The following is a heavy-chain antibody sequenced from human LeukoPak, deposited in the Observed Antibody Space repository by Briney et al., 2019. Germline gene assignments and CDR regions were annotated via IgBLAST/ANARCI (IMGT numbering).Heavy chain of an antibody. CDR2: IYYSGST. CDR3: ARSRSGYYGDVDY. CDR1: AGSITNDGYY. V-gene: IGHV4-31*03. D-gene: IGHD3-3*01. J-gene: IGHJ4*02. Sequence: SETLSLTCTVSAGSITNDGYYWGWIRQHPGKGLEWIGHIYYSGSTYYNPSLKSRVTISMDTSKNQFSLKLRSLTAADTAVYYCARSRSGYYGDVDYWGQGTLVTVSS.